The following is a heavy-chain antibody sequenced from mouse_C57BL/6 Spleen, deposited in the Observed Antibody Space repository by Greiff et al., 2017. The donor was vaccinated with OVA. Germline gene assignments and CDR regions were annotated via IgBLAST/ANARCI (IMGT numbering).Heavy chain of an antibody. CDR2: ISTGSSTI. J-gene: IGHJ3*01. CDR3: EGGCAY. Sequence: EVQVVESGGGLVKPGGSLKLSCAASGFTFSDYGMHWVRQAPEKGLEWVAYISTGSSTITYADTVKGRFTITRDNAENTLFLQMTSLRSEDTAMYYGEGGCAYWGQGTLVTVSA. CDR1: GFTFSDYG. V-gene: IGHV5-17*01.